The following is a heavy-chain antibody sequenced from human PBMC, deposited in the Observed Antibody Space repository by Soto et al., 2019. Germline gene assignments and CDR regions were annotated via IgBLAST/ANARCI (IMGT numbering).Heavy chain of an antibody. CDR2: IYYSGST. Sequence: PSETLSLTCTVSGGSISSGDYYWSWIRQPPGKGLEWIGYIYYSGSTYYNPSLKSRVTISVDTSKNQFSLKLSSVTAADTAVYYCARALFPGGWLQFSGRYFDLWGRGTLVTSPQ. CDR3: ARALFPGGWLQFSGRYFDL. D-gene: IGHD5-12*01. V-gene: IGHV4-30-4*01. CDR1: GGSISSGDYY. J-gene: IGHJ2*01.